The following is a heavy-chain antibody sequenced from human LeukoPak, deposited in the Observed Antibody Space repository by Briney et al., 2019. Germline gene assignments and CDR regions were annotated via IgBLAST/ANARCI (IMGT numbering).Heavy chain of an antibody. V-gene: IGHV3-21*01. CDR1: GFTFSSYS. CDR3: ARGLVMKVAATGYYYMDV. CDR2: ISSSSSYI. J-gene: IGHJ6*03. Sequence: GGSLRLSCAASGFTFSSYSMNWVRQAPGKGLEWVSSISSSSSYIYYADSVKGRFTISRDNAKNSLYLQMNSLRAEDTAVYYCARGLVMKVAATGYYYMDVWGKGTTV. D-gene: IGHD2-15*01.